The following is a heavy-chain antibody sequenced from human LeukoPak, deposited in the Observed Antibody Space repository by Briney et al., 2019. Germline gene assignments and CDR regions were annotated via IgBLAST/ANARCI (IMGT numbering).Heavy chain of an antibody. D-gene: IGHD4-17*01. Sequence: ASVKVSCKTSGYTFTDYYLHWVRQAPGQGLEWVGWIHPNSGATHYAQKFQGRLTMTRDTSISTAYMELSSLRSDDTAVYYCARPTTVTDYDACDIWGQGTTVTVSS. J-gene: IGHJ3*02. V-gene: IGHV1-2*02. CDR2: IHPNSGAT. CDR3: ARPTTVTDYDACDI. CDR1: GYTFTDYY.